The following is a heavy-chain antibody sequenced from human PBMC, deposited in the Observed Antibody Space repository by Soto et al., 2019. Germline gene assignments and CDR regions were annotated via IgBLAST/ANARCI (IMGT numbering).Heavy chain of an antibody. V-gene: IGHV3-74*01. CDR1: GFTFSSYW. D-gene: IGHD5-18*01. J-gene: IGHJ4*02. Sequence: GSLRLSCAASGFTFSSYWMHWVRQAPGKGLVWVSRINSDASDIYYADSVKGRFTISRDNAKNTLYLQMNSLGAEDTAVYYCAREGFGYSYGYWGQGIQVTVSS. CDR2: INSDASDI. CDR3: AREGFGYSYGY.